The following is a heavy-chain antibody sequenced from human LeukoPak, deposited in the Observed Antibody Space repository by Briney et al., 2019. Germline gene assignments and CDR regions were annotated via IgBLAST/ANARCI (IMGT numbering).Heavy chain of an antibody. CDR1: GGTFSSYA. V-gene: IGHV1-69*13. CDR3: VLECSGGSCYSYFDY. Sequence: GASVKVSCKASGGTFSSYAFSWVRQAPGQGLEWMGGIIPIFGTANYAQKFQGRVTITADESTSTAYMELSSLRPEDTAVYYCVLECSGGSCYSYFDYWGQGTLVTVSS. J-gene: IGHJ4*02. D-gene: IGHD2-15*01. CDR2: IIPIFGTA.